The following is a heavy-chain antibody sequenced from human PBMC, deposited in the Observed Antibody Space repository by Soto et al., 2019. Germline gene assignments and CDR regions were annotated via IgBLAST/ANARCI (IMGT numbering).Heavy chain of an antibody. J-gene: IGHJ6*02. D-gene: IGHD1-26*01. CDR3: ARIKVGAQSYYYYGMDV. CDR2: IIPILGIA. V-gene: IGHV1-69*02. Sequence: ASVKVSCTDSGGTFSSYTISWVRQAPGQGLEWMGRIIPILGIANYAQKFQGRVTITADKSTSTAYMELSSLRSEDTAVYYCARIKVGAQSYYYYGMDVWGQGTTVTVSS. CDR1: GGTFSSYT.